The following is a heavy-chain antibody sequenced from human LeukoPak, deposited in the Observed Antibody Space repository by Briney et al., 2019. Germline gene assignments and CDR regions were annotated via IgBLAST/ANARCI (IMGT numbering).Heavy chain of an antibody. Sequence: SVKVSCKASGGTFSSYAISWVRQAPGQGLEWMRGIIPIFGTANYAQKFQGRVTITADKSTSTAYMELSSLRSEDTAVYYCARAKEGYYDSSGYSDYYYYYMDVWGKGTTVTVSS. CDR3: ARAKEGYYDSSGYSDYYYYYMDV. V-gene: IGHV1-69*06. CDR1: GGTFSSYA. J-gene: IGHJ6*03. D-gene: IGHD3-22*01. CDR2: IIPIFGTA.